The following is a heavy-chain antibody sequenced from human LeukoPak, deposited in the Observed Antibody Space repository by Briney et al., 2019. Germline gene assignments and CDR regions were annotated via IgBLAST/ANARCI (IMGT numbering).Heavy chain of an antibody. CDR3: ARDRNYDILTGYDY. CDR2: IYYSGNT. V-gene: IGHV4-39*07. Sequence: PSATLSLTCTVSGDSITNKNYYWAWIRQPPGKGLEWIGSIYYSGNTYYNPSLKRRVTISVDTSKNQFSLKLSSVTAADTAVYYCARDRNYDILTGYDYWGQGTLVTVSS. D-gene: IGHD3-9*01. CDR1: GDSITNKNYY. J-gene: IGHJ4*02.